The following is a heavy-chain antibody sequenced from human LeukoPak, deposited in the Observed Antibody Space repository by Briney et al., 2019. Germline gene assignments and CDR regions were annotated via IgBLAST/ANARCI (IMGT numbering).Heavy chain of an antibody. J-gene: IGHJ4*02. CDR1: GGSISSSSYY. Sequence: SETLSLTCTVSGGSISSSSYYWGWIRQPPGKGLEWIGSIFYSGYTYYNPSLKSRVTMSVDTSKNQFSLKLSSVTAADTAVYYCARHGWSSSKYYFDYWGQGTLVTVSS. V-gene: IGHV4-39*01. D-gene: IGHD6-6*01. CDR3: ARHGWSSSKYYFDY. CDR2: IFYSGYT.